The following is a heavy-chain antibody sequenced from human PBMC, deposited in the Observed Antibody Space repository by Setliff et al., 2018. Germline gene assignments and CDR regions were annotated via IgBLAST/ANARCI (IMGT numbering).Heavy chain of an antibody. CDR1: GGSISRGSYF. D-gene: IGHD6-13*01. V-gene: IGHV4-39*01. Sequence: PSETLSFTCTVSGGSISRGSYFWGWIRQPPGKGLEWIGNIYSGGSTFYNPSLKSRVTISVDTSKNQFSLKLNSVTAADTAVYYCARRGMSSSWFQGYFDYWGQGTLVTVSS. J-gene: IGHJ4*02. CDR2: IYSGGST. CDR3: ARRGMSSSWFQGYFDY.